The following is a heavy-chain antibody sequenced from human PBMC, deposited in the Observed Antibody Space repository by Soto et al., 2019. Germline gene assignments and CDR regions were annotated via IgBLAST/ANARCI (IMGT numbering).Heavy chain of an antibody. CDR1: GYTFINSA. Sequence: QVQLVQSGGEVKQPGASVKVSCTATGYTFINSAIAWVRQAPGQGLEWMGWINPYNGNTNYAQSVQDRVTITTDTSSSTAYMEIRSLRFDDTAVYYFARDQSSGVFDYCGQGTLVTFST. CDR3: ARDQSSGVFDY. J-gene: IGHJ4*02. CDR2: INPYNGNT. D-gene: IGHD3-22*01. V-gene: IGHV1-18*01.